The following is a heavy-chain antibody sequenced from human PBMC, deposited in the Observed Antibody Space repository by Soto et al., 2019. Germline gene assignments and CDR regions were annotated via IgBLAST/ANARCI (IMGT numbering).Heavy chain of an antibody. J-gene: IGHJ5*02. D-gene: IGHD2-15*01. CDR3: ARGVDRSLMPFDP. V-gene: IGHV1-8*01. CDR2: LNPNSGLT. CDR1: GYTFGSYD. Sequence: ASVKVSCKASGYTFGSYDVNWVRQATGQGLEWMGWLNPNSGLTGYAQKFQGRVTMTRNTSTSTAYMELGSLSSEDTAVYYCARGVDRSLMPFDPWGQGTLVTASS.